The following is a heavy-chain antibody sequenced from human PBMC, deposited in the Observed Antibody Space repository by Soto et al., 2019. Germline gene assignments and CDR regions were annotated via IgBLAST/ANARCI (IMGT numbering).Heavy chain of an antibody. J-gene: IGHJ3*02. Sequence: PGGSLRLSCAASGFTFSSYAMSWVRQAPGKGLEWVSAISGSGGSTYYADSVKGRFTISRDNSKNTLYLQMNSLRAEDTAVYYCAKDRAVLLWFGESLLDAFDIWGQGTMVTVSS. CDR3: AKDRAVLLWFGESLLDAFDI. D-gene: IGHD3-10*01. CDR1: GFTFSSYA. CDR2: ISGSGGST. V-gene: IGHV3-23*01.